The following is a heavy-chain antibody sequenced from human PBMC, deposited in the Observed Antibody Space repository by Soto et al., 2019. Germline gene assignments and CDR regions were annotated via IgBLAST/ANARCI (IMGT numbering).Heavy chain of an antibody. V-gene: IGHV1-3*01. CDR1: GYTFTSYA. J-gene: IGHJ6*02. CDR3: ARDLAAARPSPYYYYGMDV. CDR2: INAGNGNT. Sequence: ASVKVSCKASGYTFTSYAMHWVRQAPGQRLEWMGWINAGNGNTKYSQKFQGRVTITRDTSASTAYMELSSLRSEDTAVYYCARDLAAARPSPYYYYGMDVWGQGTTVTV. D-gene: IGHD6-6*01.